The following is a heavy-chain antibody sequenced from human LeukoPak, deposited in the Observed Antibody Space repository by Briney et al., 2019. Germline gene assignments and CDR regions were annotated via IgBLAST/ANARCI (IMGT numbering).Heavy chain of an antibody. V-gene: IGHV1-2*02. J-gene: IGHJ3*02. CDR1: GYTFTGYY. CDR2: INPNSGCT. D-gene: IGHD3-22*01. Sequence: ASVKVSCKASGYTFTGYYMHWVRQAPGQGLEWMGWINPNSGCTNYAQKFQGRVTMTRDTSISTAYMELSRLRSDDTAVYYCARMGHYDSSGYYYVGAFDIWGQGTMVTVSS. CDR3: ARMGHYDSSGYYYVGAFDI.